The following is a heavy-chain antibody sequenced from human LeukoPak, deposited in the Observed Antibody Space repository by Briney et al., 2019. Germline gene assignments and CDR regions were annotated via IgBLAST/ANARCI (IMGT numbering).Heavy chain of an antibody. D-gene: IGHD2-2*01. CDR2: ISGSGDNT. Sequence: PGGSLRLSCAASGFTFSGFAMSWVRRTPGKGLEWVSGISGSGDNTLYADSVKGRFTISRDKAKNSVYLQMNSLRVEDTAVYYCARDTKYAFDNWGQGTLVTVSS. V-gene: IGHV3-23*01. J-gene: IGHJ4*02. CDR3: ARDTKYAFDN. CDR1: GFTFSGFA.